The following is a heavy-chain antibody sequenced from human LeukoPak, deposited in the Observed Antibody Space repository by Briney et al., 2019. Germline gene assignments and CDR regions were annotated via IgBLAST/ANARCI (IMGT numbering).Heavy chain of an antibody. V-gene: IGHV3-7*04. D-gene: IGHD3-10*01. Sequence: GGSLRLSCAASGFTFSSYWVSWVRQAPGKGLERVANIKQDGSEKYYVDSVKGRFTISRDNAKNSLYLQMNSLRAEDTAVYYCARGGSLHFDYWGQGTLVTVSS. CDR1: GFTFSSYW. CDR2: IKQDGSEK. CDR3: ARGGSLHFDY. J-gene: IGHJ4*02.